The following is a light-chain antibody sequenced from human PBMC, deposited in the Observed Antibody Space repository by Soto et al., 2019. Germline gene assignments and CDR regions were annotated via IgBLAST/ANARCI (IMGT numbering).Light chain of an antibody. Sequence: QSALTQPPSLSGTPGQRVTISCSGSSSNIAGNTVHWYQHLPGTAPKLLIYINDQRPSGVPGRFSASTSGTSASLAISGLQSDDEADYYCATWDDDLNAAVFGGGTQLT. J-gene: IGLJ7*01. CDR3: ATWDDDLNAAV. CDR1: SSNIAGNT. V-gene: IGLV1-44*01. CDR2: IND.